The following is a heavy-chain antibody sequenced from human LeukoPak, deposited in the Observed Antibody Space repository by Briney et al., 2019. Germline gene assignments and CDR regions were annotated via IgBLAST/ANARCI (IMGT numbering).Heavy chain of an antibody. J-gene: IGHJ4*02. V-gene: IGHV4-4*07. CDR3: ASETLAAAGVFDY. D-gene: IGHD6-13*01. CDR1: GGSISSYY. Sequence: PSETLSLTCTVYGGSISSYYWSWIRQPAGKGLEWIGRIYISGSTNYNPSLKSRVTMSVDTSKNQFSLKLNSMTAADTAVYYCASETLAAAGVFDYWGQGTLVTVSS. CDR2: IYISGST.